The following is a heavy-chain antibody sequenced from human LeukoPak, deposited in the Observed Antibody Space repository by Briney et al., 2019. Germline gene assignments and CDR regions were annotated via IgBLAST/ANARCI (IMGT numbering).Heavy chain of an antibody. D-gene: IGHD2-2*02. CDR1: GFTFSNYA. Sequence: GGSLRLSCAASGFTFSNYAMNWVRQAPGEGLEWVSTIIGSSGSTYYADSVKGRFTISRDNSKNTLYLQMNSLRAEHTAVYYCARDYTSVTYYYYGMDVWGQGTTVTVSS. V-gene: IGHV3-23*01. CDR2: IIGSSGST. J-gene: IGHJ6*02. CDR3: ARDYTSVTYYYYGMDV.